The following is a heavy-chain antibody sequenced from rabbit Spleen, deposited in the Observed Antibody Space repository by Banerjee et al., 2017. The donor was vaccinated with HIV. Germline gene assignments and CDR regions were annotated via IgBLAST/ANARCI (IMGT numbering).Heavy chain of an antibody. D-gene: IGHD5-1*01. Sequence: QSLEESGGDLVKPGASLTLTCTASGVSFSSNYYMCWVRQAPGKGLEWIACIDSGSSGSTYYANWAKGRFTISKTSSTTVTLQMTSLTVADTATYFCARELNNGRNLWGQGTLVTVS. J-gene: IGHJ4*01. CDR2: IDSGSSGST. CDR1: GVSFSSNYY. V-gene: IGHV1S40*01. CDR3: ARELNNGRNL.